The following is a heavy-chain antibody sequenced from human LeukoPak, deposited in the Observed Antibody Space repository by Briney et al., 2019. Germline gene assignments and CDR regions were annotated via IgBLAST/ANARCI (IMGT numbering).Heavy chain of an antibody. V-gene: IGHV5-51*01. CDR2: IYPGDSDT. Sequence: GESLKISCKGSGYSFTSYWIVWVRQMPGKGLEWMGIIYPGDSDTRYSPTFQGQVTISADKSISTAYLQWSSLKASDTAMYYCASQLRSGSYPDAFDIWGQGTMVTVSS. D-gene: IGHD1-26*01. CDR1: GYSFTSYW. J-gene: IGHJ3*02. CDR3: ASQLRSGSYPDAFDI.